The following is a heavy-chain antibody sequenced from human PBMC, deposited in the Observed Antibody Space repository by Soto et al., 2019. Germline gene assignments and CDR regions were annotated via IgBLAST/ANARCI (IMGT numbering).Heavy chain of an antibody. Sequence: SVKVSCKASGGTFSSYAISWVRQAPGQGLEWMGGIIPIFGTANYAQKFQGRVTITADESTSTAYMELSSLRSEDTAVYYCARERVGATTTYYYGMDGWGQGTTVTVAS. CDR3: ARERVGATTTYYYGMDG. J-gene: IGHJ6*02. V-gene: IGHV1-69*13. D-gene: IGHD1-26*01. CDR1: GGTFSSYA. CDR2: IIPIFGTA.